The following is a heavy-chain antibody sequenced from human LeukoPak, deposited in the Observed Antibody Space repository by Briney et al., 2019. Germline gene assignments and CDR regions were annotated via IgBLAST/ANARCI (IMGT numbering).Heavy chain of an antibody. J-gene: IGHJ4*02. V-gene: IGHV4-34*01. Sequence: SETLSLTCTVSGGSISSYYWSWIRQPPGKGLEWIGEINHSGSTNYNPSLKSRVTISVDTSKNQFSLKLSSVTAADTAVYYCARERTMVRDWGQGTLVTVSS. D-gene: IGHD3-10*01. CDR2: INHSGST. CDR1: GGSISSYY. CDR3: ARERTMVRD.